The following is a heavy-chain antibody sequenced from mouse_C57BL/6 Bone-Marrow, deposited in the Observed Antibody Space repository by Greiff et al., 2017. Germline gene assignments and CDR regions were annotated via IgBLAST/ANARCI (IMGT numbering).Heavy chain of an antibody. D-gene: IGHD1-1*01. CDR2: IDPSDSYT. CDR3: ARWRHVSSYPFAY. V-gene: IGHV1-69*01. Sequence: QVQLQQPGAELVMPGASVKLSCKASGYTFTSYWMHWVKQRPGQGLEWIREIDPSDSYTNYNQKFKGKSTLTVDKSSSTAYMQLSSLTSEDSAVYYCARWRHVSSYPFAYWGQGTLVTGSA. CDR1: GYTFTSYW. J-gene: IGHJ3*01.